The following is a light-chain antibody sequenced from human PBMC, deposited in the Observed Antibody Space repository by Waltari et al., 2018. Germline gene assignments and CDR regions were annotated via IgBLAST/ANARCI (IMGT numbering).Light chain of an antibody. Sequence: DIVMTQYPDSLTVSLGERATINCKSSQSVLYSSINKNYLAWYQQTPGQPPKLLIYWASTRDSGVPDRFSGSGSGTDFTLTISSLQAEDVAVYYCQQYYTTPWTFGQGTQVEIK. CDR1: QSVLYSSINKNY. J-gene: IGKJ1*01. CDR3: QQYYTTPWT. V-gene: IGKV4-1*01. CDR2: WAS.